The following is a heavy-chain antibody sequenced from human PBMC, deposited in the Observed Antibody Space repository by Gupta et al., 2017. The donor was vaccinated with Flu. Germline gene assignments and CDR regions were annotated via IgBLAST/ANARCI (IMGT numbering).Heavy chain of an antibody. CDR1: GGSISSGNYF. Sequence: QLQLQESGPGLVKPSETLSLTCTVSGGSISSGNYFWGWIRQPPGKELEWIAIIIYSGTTFYNPSRESRVTISADTSKNHFSLNLSSVTASEEAVYYCARQGEAGKYYDYFDCWGQGTMVSVSS. D-gene: IGHD3-16*01. J-gene: IGHJ4*02. V-gene: IGHV4-39*01. CDR2: IIYSGTT. CDR3: ARQGEAGKYYDYFDC.